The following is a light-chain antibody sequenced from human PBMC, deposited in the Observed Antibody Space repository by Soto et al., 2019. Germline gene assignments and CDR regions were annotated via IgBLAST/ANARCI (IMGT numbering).Light chain of an antibody. CDR1: SSNIGAGYD. CDR2: GNS. V-gene: IGLV1-40*01. CDR3: QSYDSSLSGHVV. J-gene: IGLJ2*01. Sequence: QSVLTQPPSVSGAPGQRVTISCTGSSSNIGAGYDVHWYQQLPGTAPKLLIYGNSNRPSGVPDRFSGSKSGTSASLAITGLQAEDEADYYCQSYDSSLSGHVVFGGGTTLTVL.